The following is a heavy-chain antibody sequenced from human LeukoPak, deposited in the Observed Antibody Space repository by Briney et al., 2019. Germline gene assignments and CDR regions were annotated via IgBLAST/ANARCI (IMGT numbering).Heavy chain of an antibody. CDR1: GGSISRSSYY. Sequence: SETLSLTCTVSGGSISRSSYYWGWIRQPPGKGLEWKGSIYYSGSPSYNPSLKSRVTISVDTPKNQFSLKLSSVTAADTAVYYCARLEPVRDRPERDFDYWGQGTLVTVSS. J-gene: IGHJ4*02. V-gene: IGHV4-39*01. CDR2: IYYSGSP. CDR3: ARLEPVRDRPERDFDY. D-gene: IGHD4-17*01.